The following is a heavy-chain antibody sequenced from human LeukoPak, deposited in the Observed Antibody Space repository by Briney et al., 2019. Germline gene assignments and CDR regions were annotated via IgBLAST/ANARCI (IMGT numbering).Heavy chain of an antibody. CDR3: ARTLNLPRKDAFDI. V-gene: IGHV3-7*03. D-gene: IGHD1-14*01. CDR1: GFTFSNFW. J-gene: IGHJ3*02. Sequence: GGSLRLSCTASGFTFSNFWMGWVRQAPGKGLEWVASIKQDGSEKYYVDSVKGRFTFSRDNAKNSLYLQMDSLRAEDTAVYYCARTLNLPRKDAFDIWGQGTMVTVSS. CDR2: IKQDGSEK.